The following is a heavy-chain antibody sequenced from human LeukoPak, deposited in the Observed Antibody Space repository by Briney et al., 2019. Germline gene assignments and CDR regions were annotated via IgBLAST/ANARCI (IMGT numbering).Heavy chain of an antibody. CDR3: ARLSSWYFAFDI. D-gene: IGHD6-13*01. V-gene: IGHV4-4*09. CDR1: GGSISSYY. Sequence: PSETLSLTCTVSGGSISSYYWSWIRQPPGKGVEWIGYIYTSGSTNYNPSLKSRVTISVDTSKNQFSLKLSSVTAADTAVYYCARLSSWYFAFDIWGQGTMVTVSS. J-gene: IGHJ3*02. CDR2: IYTSGST.